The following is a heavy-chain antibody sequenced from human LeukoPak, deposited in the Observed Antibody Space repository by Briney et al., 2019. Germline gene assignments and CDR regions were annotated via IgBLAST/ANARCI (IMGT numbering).Heavy chain of an antibody. V-gene: IGHV3-53*01. CDR3: ARGGMRRPYDC. Sequence: GGSLRLSCAVSGFTVSSNYMSWVRQAPGRGLEWVSVIYDIGNTYYADSVKGRFTISRDTSKNTVYLQMNSLRAEDTAVYYCARGGMRRPYDCWGQGALVTVSS. CDR1: GFTVSSNY. CDR2: IYDIGNT. D-gene: IGHD1-14*01. J-gene: IGHJ4*02.